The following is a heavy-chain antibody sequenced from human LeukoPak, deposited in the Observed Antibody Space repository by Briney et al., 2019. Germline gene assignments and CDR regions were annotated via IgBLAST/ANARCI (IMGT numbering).Heavy chain of an antibody. V-gene: IGHV3-66*01. Sequence: PGGSLRLSCVASGFIVSNNYMSWVRQAPGMGLEWVSTIYRGGSSFYADSVKGRFTTSRDNSKNTLYLQMDSLRAEDTAVYYCASDLSTWFDWGQGTQVTVAS. CDR3: ASDLSTWFD. CDR2: IYRGGSS. CDR1: GFIVSNNY. J-gene: IGHJ4*02. D-gene: IGHD6-13*01.